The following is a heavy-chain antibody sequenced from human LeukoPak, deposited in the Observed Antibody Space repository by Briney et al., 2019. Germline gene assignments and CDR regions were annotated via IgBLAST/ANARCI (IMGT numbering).Heavy chain of an antibody. CDR1: GYSFITFS. Sequence: ASVKVSCKTSGYSFITFSIAWVRQAPGQGLEWVGWINANNGETHYAQKFHDRVTMTTDTSTNTAYMELRGLKSDDSAMYYCSRDSTSGAVVDFNYWGQGTLVTVSS. J-gene: IGHJ4*02. D-gene: IGHD3-16*01. CDR2: INANNGET. CDR3: SRDSTSGAVVDFNY. V-gene: IGHV1-18*01.